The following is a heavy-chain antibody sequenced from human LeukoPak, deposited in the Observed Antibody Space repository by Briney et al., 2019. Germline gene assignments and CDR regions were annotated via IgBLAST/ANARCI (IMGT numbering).Heavy chain of an antibody. CDR2: MNPHSGNA. J-gene: IGHJ5*02. CDR1: GYTFTSND. Sequence: ASVKVSCKASGYTFTSNDINWVRQAAGQGLEWMGWMNPHSGNAGYAQKFQGRVTMTRDTSISTVYMERSSLTSDDTAVYYCARIPHRVPHNWFDPWGQGTLVTVSS. V-gene: IGHV1-8*01. CDR3: ARIPHRVPHNWFDP.